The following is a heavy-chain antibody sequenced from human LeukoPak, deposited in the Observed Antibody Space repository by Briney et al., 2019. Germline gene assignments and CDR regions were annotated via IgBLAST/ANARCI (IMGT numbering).Heavy chain of an antibody. D-gene: IGHD4-17*01. Sequence: ASVKVSCKASGYTFTGYYMHWVRQAPGQGLEWMGWINPNSGGTNYAQKFQGRVTITADKSTSTAYMELSSLRSEDTAVYYCASSTVTTSLVYFDYWGQGTLVTVSS. CDR2: INPNSGGT. CDR3: ASSTVTTSLVYFDY. V-gene: IGHV1-2*02. CDR1: GYTFTGYY. J-gene: IGHJ4*02.